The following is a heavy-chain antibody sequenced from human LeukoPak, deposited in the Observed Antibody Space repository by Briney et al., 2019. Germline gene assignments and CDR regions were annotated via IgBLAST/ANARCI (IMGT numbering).Heavy chain of an antibody. J-gene: IGHJ4*02. Sequence: PSETLSLTCTVSLDSTTSNFWSWVRQPPGKGLEWIGEIHRSGSPNYNPSLQSRVTISIDRSRNQVALELSSVTAADTAVYYGAREILGGFNPGAYWGQGTLVTVSS. CDR3: AREILGGFNPGAY. CDR2: IHRSGSP. V-gene: IGHV4-4*02. CDR1: LDSTTSNF. D-gene: IGHD1-14*01.